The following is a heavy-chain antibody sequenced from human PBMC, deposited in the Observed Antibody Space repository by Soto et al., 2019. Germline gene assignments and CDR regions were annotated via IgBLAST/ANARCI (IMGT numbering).Heavy chain of an antibody. CDR1: GGSVSSGSYY. J-gene: IGHJ3*02. CDR3: AAPTVVTPGHDAFDI. D-gene: IGHD4-17*01. V-gene: IGHV4-61*01. CDR2: IYYSGST. Sequence: PSETLSLTCTVSGGSVSSGSYYWSWIRQPPGKGLEWIGYIYYSGSTNYNPSLKSRVTISVDTSKNQFSLKLSSVTAADTAVYYCAAPTVVTPGHDAFDIWGQGTMVTVSS.